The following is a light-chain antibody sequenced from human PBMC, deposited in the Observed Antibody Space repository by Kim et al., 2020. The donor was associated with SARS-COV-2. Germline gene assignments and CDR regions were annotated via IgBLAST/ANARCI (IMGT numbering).Light chain of an antibody. CDR2: DVS. J-gene: IGLJ2*01. Sequence: QSALTQPRSVSGSPGQSITISCTGTSSDVGGYNYVTWYQQHPGKAPKVIIYDVSKRPSGIPDRFSGSKSGNTASLTISGLQTEDEGDYHCCSYAGSNSLLFGGGTQLTVL. V-gene: IGLV2-11*01. CDR3: CSYAGSNSLL. CDR1: SSDVGGYNY.